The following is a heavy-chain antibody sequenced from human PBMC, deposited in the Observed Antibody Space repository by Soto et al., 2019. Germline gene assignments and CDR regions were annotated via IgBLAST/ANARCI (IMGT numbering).Heavy chain of an antibody. CDR3: ARALIHPKGHYYYGMDV. CDR1: GFTFSSYE. D-gene: IGHD2-8*01. J-gene: IGHJ6*02. V-gene: IGHV3-48*03. Sequence: PGGSLRLSCAASGFTFSSYEMNWVRQAPGKGLEWVSYISSSGSTIYYADSVKGRFTISRDNAKNSLYLQMNSLRAEDTAVYYCARALIHPKGHYYYGMDVWGQGTTVTVSS. CDR2: ISSSGSTI.